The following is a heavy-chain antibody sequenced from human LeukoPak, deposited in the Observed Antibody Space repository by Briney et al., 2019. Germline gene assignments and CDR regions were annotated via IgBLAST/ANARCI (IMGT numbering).Heavy chain of an antibody. J-gene: IGHJ4*02. CDR3: AGDYYDSSGYYSY. CDR2: ISSSSSYI. CDR1: GFIFSQYS. D-gene: IGHD3-22*01. Sequence: GGSLRLSCAASGFIFSQYSMNWVRQAPGKGLEWVSSISSSSSYIYYADSVKGRFTISRDNAKNSLYLQMNSLRAEDTAVYYCAGDYYDSSGYYSYWGQGTLVTVSS. V-gene: IGHV3-21*01.